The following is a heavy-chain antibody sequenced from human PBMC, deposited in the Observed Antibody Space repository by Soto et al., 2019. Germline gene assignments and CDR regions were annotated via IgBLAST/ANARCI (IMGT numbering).Heavy chain of an antibody. J-gene: IGHJ4*02. Sequence: EVQLVESGGGLVQPGGSVSLPCAASVFIYNTRDMHWVRQATGKGLEWVAAISTTGGTHYPDSVKGRFTISRDNAKNSLYLQMNSLRAGDTAVYYCARGRTRSSCYDYWGQGTLVTVSP. CDR2: ISTTGGT. CDR3: ARGRTRSSCYDY. V-gene: IGHV3-13*01. CDR1: VFIYNTRD. D-gene: IGHD2-15*01.